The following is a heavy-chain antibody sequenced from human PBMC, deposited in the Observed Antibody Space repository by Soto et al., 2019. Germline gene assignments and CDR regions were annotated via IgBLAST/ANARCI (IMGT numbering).Heavy chain of an antibody. Sequence: SETLSLTCAVYGGSFSGYYWSWIRQPPGKGLEWIGEINHSGSTNYNPSLKSRVTISVDTSKNQFSLKLSSVTAADTAVYYCARRGGYCTNGVCYTNYYYGMDVWGQGTTVTVS. V-gene: IGHV4-34*01. CDR1: GGSFSGYY. D-gene: IGHD2-8*01. CDR3: ARRGGYCTNGVCYTNYYYGMDV. J-gene: IGHJ6*02. CDR2: INHSGST.